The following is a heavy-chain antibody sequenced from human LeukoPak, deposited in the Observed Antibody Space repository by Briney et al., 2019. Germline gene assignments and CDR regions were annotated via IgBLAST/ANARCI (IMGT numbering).Heavy chain of an antibody. D-gene: IGHD1-26*01. J-gene: IGHJ4*02. CDR2: INPNSGGT. CDR1: GYTFTGYY. V-gene: IGHV1-2*02. CDR3: AIYSLVVARVYLDY. Sequence: GASVKVSCKASGYTFTGYYMHWVRQAPGQGLEWMGWINPNSGGTNYAQKFQGRVTMTRDTSISTAYMELSRLRSDDTAVYYCAIYSLVVARVYLDYWGQGTLVTVSS.